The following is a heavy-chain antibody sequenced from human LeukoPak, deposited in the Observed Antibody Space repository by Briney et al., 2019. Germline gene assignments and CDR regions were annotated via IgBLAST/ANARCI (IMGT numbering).Heavy chain of an antibody. Sequence: GGSLRLSCAASGFTFSSYAMSWVRQAPGKGLEWVSTISTSGGSTYYADSVKGRFTISRDNSKNTLYLQMNSLRGEDTAVYYCAKGGSGWSKFDYWGQGTLVTVSS. CDR2: ISTSGGST. D-gene: IGHD6-19*01. CDR3: AKGGSGWSKFDY. CDR1: GFTFSSYA. J-gene: IGHJ4*02. V-gene: IGHV3-23*01.